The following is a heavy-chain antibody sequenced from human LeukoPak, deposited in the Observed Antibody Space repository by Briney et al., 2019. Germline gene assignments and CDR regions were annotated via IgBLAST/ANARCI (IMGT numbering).Heavy chain of an antibody. CDR1: GYTFTGYY. J-gene: IGHJ4*02. CDR3: ARGRDCSDGRCYLDY. D-gene: IGHD2-15*01. CDR2: INTNTGNP. V-gene: IGHV7-4-1*02. Sequence: ASVKVSCKASGYTFTGYYMHWVRQAPGQGLEWMGWINTNTGNPTYAQGFTGRFVFSLDTSVSTAYLQISSLEAEDTAVYYCARGRDCSDGRCYLDYWGQGTLVTVSS.